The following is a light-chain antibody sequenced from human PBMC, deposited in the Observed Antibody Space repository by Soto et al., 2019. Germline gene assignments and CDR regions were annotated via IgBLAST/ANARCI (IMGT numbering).Light chain of an antibody. J-gene: IGKJ2*03. Sequence: DIQMTQSPSSVSASVGDRVTITCRASQSISTWLAWYQQKPGKAPKLLIYKASTLQSGVPSRFSGSGSGADFTLTISSLQPDDFGTYYCQQYTTYYSFGQGTK. CDR2: KAS. CDR1: QSISTW. V-gene: IGKV1-5*03. CDR3: QQYTTYYS.